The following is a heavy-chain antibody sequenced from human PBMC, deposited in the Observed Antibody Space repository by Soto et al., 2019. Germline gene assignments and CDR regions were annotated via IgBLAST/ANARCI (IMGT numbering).Heavy chain of an antibody. V-gene: IGHV4-4*07. CDR3: ARGPYCGEECYFAY. CDR1: GDSISRYY. CDR2: IYNSGII. D-gene: IGHD2-21*01. Sequence: QVHLQESGPGLVKPSETLSLTCSVFGDSISRYYWSWIRQPAGKGLEYIGRIYNSGIINYNPSLESRATMSVDPSKNQISLTLSSATAADTAIYYCARGPYCGEECYFAYWGQGTLVTVSS. J-gene: IGHJ4*02.